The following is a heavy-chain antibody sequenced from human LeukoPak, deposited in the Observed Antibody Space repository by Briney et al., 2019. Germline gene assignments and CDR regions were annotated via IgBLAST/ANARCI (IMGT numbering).Heavy chain of an antibody. D-gene: IGHD1/OR15-1a*01. CDR3: AREGDWNTPGGVDY. CDR1: GGTFSSYA. CDR2: IIPIFGTA. V-gene: IGHV1-69*13. Sequence: SVKVSCKASGGTFSSYAISWVRQAPGQGPEWMGGIIPIFGTANYAQKFQGRVTITADESTSTAYMELSSLRSEDTAVYYCAREGDWNTPGGVDYWGQGTLVTVSS. J-gene: IGHJ4*02.